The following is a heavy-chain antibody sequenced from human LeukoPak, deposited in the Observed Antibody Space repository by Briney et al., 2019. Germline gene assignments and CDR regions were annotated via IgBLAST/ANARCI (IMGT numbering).Heavy chain of an antibody. Sequence: ASVKVSCKASGYTFTSYGISWVRQAPGQGLEWMGWISAYNGNTNYAQKFQGRVTMTRNTSISTAYMELSSLRSEDTAVYYCARAPVSSGFDYWGQGTLVTVSS. CDR2: ISAYNGNT. D-gene: IGHD6-19*01. CDR1: GYTFTSYG. J-gene: IGHJ4*02. CDR3: ARAPVSSGFDY. V-gene: IGHV1-18*01.